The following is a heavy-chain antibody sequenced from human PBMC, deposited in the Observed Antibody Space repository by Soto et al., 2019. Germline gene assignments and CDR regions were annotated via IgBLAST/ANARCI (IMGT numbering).Heavy chain of an antibody. D-gene: IGHD3-22*01. CDR2: ISGSGGST. J-gene: IGHJ4*02. CDR3: VRGSYYDSSGYLDY. CDR1: GFTFSSYA. Sequence: GGSLRLSCAASGFTFSSYAMSWVRQAPGKGLEWVSAISGSGGSTYYADSVKGRFTISRDNSKNTLYLQKKSLRAEDTAVYYCVRGSYYDSSGYLDYWGQGTLVTVSS. V-gene: IGHV3-23*01.